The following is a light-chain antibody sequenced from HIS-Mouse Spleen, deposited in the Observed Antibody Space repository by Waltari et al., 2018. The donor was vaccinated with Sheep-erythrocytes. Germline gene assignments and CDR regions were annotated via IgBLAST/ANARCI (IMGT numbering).Light chain of an antibody. CDR2: GAS. Sequence: EIVMTQYTATLSVSPGETATLSCRASQSVGSNLAWYQQKPSQAPRLLIYGASTRATGIPARFSGSGSGTEFTLTISSMQSEDFAVYYCQQYNNWPLTFGGGTKVEIK. CDR1: QSVGSN. V-gene: IGKV3-15*01. CDR3: QQYNNWPLT. J-gene: IGKJ4*01.